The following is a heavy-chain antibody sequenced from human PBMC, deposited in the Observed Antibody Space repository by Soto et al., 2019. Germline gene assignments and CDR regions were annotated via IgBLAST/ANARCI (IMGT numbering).Heavy chain of an antibody. D-gene: IGHD3-22*01. V-gene: IGHV3-30*18. J-gene: IGHJ6*02. CDR1: GFTFSSYG. CDR2: ISYDGSNK. CDR3: AKTYYYDSSGYYSLVIGYYYYGMDV. Sequence: QVQLVESGGGVVQPGRSLRLSCAASGFTFSSYGMHWVRQAPGKGLEWVAVISYDGSNKYYADSVKGRFTIFRDNSKNTLYLKMNSLRAEDTAVYYCAKTYYYDSSGYYSLVIGYYYYGMDVWGQGTTVTVSS.